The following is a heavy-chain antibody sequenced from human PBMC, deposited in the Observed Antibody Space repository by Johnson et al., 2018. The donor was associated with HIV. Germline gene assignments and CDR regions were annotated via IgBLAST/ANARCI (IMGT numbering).Heavy chain of an antibody. CDR2: ISGGST. V-gene: IGHV3-38-3*01. CDR3: TTSKLYYYDNSGYYHYERGAFDI. D-gene: IGHD3-22*01. J-gene: IGHJ3*02. Sequence: VQLVESGGGLVQPGRSLRLSCAASGFTFDDYAMHWVRQAPGKGLEWVSSISGGSTNYADPRKGRVTIYRDNTKNTLYLQMNSLRAENTAVYYCTTSKLYYYDNSGYYHYERGAFDIWGQGTMVTVSS. CDR1: GFTFDDYA.